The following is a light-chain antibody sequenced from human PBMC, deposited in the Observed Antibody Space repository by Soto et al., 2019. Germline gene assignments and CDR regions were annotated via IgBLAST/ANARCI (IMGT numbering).Light chain of an antibody. J-gene: IGKJ1*01. CDR3: QQLHGYPWT. Sequence: DIQLTQSPSFLSASVGDSVTITCRASQGVTGYVAWYQQKPGKAPNLLIYAASNLQSGVPSRFSGSGSGTEFTLTISSLQPEDFAIYYCQQLHGYPWTFGHGTKVEIK. CDR2: AAS. CDR1: QGVTGY. V-gene: IGKV1-9*01.